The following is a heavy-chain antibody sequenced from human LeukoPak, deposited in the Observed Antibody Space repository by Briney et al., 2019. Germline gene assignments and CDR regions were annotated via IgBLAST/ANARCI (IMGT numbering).Heavy chain of an antibody. Sequence: SVKVSCKASGGTFSSYAISWVRQAPGQGLEWMGEIIPIFGTANYAQKFQGRVTITADESTSTAYMELSSLRSEDTAVYYCATRLRSSYYDSSLASDYWGQGTLVTVSS. J-gene: IGHJ4*02. D-gene: IGHD3-22*01. CDR2: IIPIFGTA. CDR3: ATRLRSSYYDSSLASDY. V-gene: IGHV1-69*13. CDR1: GGTFSSYA.